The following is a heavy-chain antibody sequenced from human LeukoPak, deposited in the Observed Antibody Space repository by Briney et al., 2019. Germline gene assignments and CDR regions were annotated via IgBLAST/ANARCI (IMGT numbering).Heavy chain of an antibody. Sequence: GRSLRLSCAASGFTFSSYAMHWVRQAPGKGLEWVAVISYDGSNKYYADSVKGRFTISRDNSKNTLYLQMNSLRAEDTAVYYCARARGSGGNAFDIWGQGTMVTVSS. J-gene: IGHJ3*02. D-gene: IGHD2-15*01. CDR2: ISYDGSNK. V-gene: IGHV3-30-3*01. CDR3: ARARGSGGNAFDI. CDR1: GFTFSSYA.